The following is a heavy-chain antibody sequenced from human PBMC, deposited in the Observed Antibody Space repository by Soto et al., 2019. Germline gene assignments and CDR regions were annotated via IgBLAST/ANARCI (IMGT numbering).Heavy chain of an antibody. CDR2: IFYSGST. D-gene: IGHD3-10*02. CDR3: ASMIGDPFLSCAS. V-gene: IGHV4-59*01. J-gene: IGHJ5*02. CDR1: GGSISSYY. Sequence: QVQLQESGPGLVKPSETLSLTCTVSGGSISSYYWSWIRQPPGKGLEWIGFIFYSGSTSYNPSLKSRVTISIDTSEYQFSLKLNAVTAADTAVYYCASMIGDPFLSCASWGQGTLVAVSS.